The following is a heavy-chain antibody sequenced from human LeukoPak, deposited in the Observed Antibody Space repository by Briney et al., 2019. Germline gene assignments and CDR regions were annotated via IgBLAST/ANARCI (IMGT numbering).Heavy chain of an antibody. CDR2: ISTSGNT. CDR3: ASQYCSTTSCSDY. J-gene: IGHJ4*02. V-gene: IGHV4-4*07. D-gene: IGHD2-2*01. CDR1: GGSNSSYY. Sequence: SETLSLTCTVSGGSNSSYYWSWVRQPAGKGLEWIGRISTSGNTNSNPSLKSRVTMSVDTSKNQFSLKLSSVTAADTAVYYCASQYCSTTSCSDYWGQGTLVTVSS.